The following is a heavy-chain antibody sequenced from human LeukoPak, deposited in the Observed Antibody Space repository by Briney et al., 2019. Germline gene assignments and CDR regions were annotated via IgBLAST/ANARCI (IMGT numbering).Heavy chain of an antibody. J-gene: IGHJ4*02. CDR1: GGSISSGSYY. CDR2: IYTSGST. D-gene: IGHD3-3*01. Sequence: SETLSLTCTVPGGSISSGSYYWSWIRQPAGKGLEWIGRIYTSGSTNYNPSLKSRVTISVDTSKNQFSLKLSSVTAADTAVYYCAREKPYYDFWSGYPDYWGQGTLVTVSS. V-gene: IGHV4-61*02. CDR3: AREKPYYDFWSGYPDY.